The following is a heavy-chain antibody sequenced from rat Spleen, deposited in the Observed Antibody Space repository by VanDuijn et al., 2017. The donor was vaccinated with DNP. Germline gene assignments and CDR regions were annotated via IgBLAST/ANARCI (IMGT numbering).Heavy chain of an antibody. J-gene: IGHJ1*01. CDR3: TSGDWYFAF. V-gene: IGHV2S12*01. CDR2: ISSGGST. D-gene: IGHD1-1*01. Sequence: QVQLKESGPGLVQPSQTLSLTCTVSGFSLTSNGVSWVRQPPGKGLEWIAAISSGGSTYYNSALKSRLSISRDTSKSQVFLKMNILQTEGTAIYFCTSGDWYFAFWGPGTMVTVSS. CDR1: GFSLTSNG.